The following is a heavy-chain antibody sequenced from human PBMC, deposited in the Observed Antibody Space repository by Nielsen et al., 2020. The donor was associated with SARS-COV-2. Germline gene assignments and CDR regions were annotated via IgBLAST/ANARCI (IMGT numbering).Heavy chain of an antibody. D-gene: IGHD6-13*01. CDR3: AKDSSSSWYKDYFDY. V-gene: IGHV3-23*01. CDR2: ISGSGGST. J-gene: IGHJ4*02. CDR1: GFTFSSYA. Sequence: GGSLRLSCAASGFTFSSYAMSWVRQAPGKGLEWVSAISGSGGSTYYADSVKGRFTISRDNSKNTLYLQMNSLRAEDTAVYYCAKDSSSSWYKDYFDYWGQGTLVTVSS.